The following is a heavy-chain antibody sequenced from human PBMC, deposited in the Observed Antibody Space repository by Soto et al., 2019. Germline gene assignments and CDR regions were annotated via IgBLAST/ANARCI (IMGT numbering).Heavy chain of an antibody. CDR1: GGSISSSSSNW. CDR3: AELGGDWA. D-gene: IGHD2-21*02. J-gene: IGHJ4*02. CDR2: IYHSGTT. V-gene: IGHV4-4*02. Sequence: QVQLQESGPGLVKPSGNLSLTCAVSGGSISSSSSNWWSWVRQPPGKGLEWIGEIYHSGTTRYNPSLKRRVTVLVDKPKSQFSLQLSAVAAADTAVYYCAELGGDWAWGQGRLVTVSS.